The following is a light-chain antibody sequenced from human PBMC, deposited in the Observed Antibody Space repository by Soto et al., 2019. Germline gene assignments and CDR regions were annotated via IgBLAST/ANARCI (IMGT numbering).Light chain of an antibody. CDR1: QSVSSY. Sequence: DIEMTQSPSTLSSSPGERATLSCRASQSVSSYLAWYQQKPGQAPRLLIYDASNWATGIPARFSGSGSGTDFTLTISSLEPEDFAVYYCQQRSNLLTFGRGTKVEIK. V-gene: IGKV3-11*01. CDR3: QQRSNLLT. J-gene: IGKJ4*01. CDR2: DAS.